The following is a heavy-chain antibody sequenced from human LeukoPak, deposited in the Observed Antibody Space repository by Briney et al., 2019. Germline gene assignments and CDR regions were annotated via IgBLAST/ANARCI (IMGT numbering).Heavy chain of an antibody. Sequence: PSETLSLTCTVSGGSISSSSYYWGWIRQPPGKGLEWIGSIYYSGSTYYNPSLKSRVTISVDTSKNQFSLKLSSVTAADTAVYYCARGWQQLDYDAFDIWGQGTMVTVSS. V-gene: IGHV4-39*07. CDR2: IYYSGST. D-gene: IGHD6-13*01. CDR1: GGSISSSSYY. CDR3: ARGWQQLDYDAFDI. J-gene: IGHJ3*02.